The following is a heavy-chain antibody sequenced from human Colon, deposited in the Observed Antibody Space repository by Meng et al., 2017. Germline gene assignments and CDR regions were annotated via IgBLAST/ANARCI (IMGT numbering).Heavy chain of an antibody. V-gene: IGHV4-4*02. CDR1: GASISGDNW. D-gene: IGHD2/OR15-2a*01. J-gene: IGHJ5*02. CDR3: ARRNSNNWFDP. Sequence: QMQGPGPGMVKHSGTLSLTCAVSGASISGDNWWSWVRQTPGKGLEWLGEIFHSGTSNYNPSLKSRVTISVDKSKNQFSLRLSSVTAADTAVYYCARRNSNNWFDPWGQGILVTVSS. CDR2: IFHSGTS.